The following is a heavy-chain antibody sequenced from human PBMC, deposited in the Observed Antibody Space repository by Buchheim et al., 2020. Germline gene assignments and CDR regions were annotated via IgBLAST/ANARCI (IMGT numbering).Heavy chain of an antibody. Sequence: QVQLQQWGAGLLKPSETLSLTCAVSGGSFSNYYWCWVRQPPGKGLEWVGEVSHFGGANYKTSLTSRVTMSQDTSKGQFSLSLRSVTAADTGVYYCARVEVNYASGTSTVYWGQGTL. CDR1: GGSFSNYY. V-gene: IGHV4-34*01. J-gene: IGHJ4*02. D-gene: IGHD3-10*01. CDR3: ARVEVNYASGTSTVY. CDR2: VSHFGGA.